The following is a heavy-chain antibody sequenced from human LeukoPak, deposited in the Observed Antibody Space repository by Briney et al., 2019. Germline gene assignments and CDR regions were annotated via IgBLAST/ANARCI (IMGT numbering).Heavy chain of an antibody. CDR3: AREVGYYDFWSGYRALYYYYMDV. D-gene: IGHD3-3*01. Sequence: GGSLRLSCVASGFTFSDYYMSWIRQTPGKGLEWVSYISSGSSTIYYADSVKGRFTVSRDNGKRSLYLHMNSLRAEDTAMYYCAREVGYYDFWSGYRALYYYYMDVWGKGTTVTVSS. CDR2: ISSGSSTI. J-gene: IGHJ6*03. V-gene: IGHV3-11*04. CDR1: GFTFSDYY.